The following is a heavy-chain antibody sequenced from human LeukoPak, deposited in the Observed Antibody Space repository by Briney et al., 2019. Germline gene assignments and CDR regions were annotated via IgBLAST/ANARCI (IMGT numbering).Heavy chain of an antibody. Sequence: GRSLRLSCAASGFTFSSYGMHWVRQAPGEGLEWVAVISYDGSNKYYADSVKGRFTISRDNSKNTLYLQMNSLRAEDTAVYYCAKALNVAMVRGVITRDFDYWGQGTLVTVSS. CDR3: AKALNVAMVRGVITRDFDY. J-gene: IGHJ4*02. V-gene: IGHV3-30*18. D-gene: IGHD3-10*01. CDR2: ISYDGSNK. CDR1: GFTFSSYG.